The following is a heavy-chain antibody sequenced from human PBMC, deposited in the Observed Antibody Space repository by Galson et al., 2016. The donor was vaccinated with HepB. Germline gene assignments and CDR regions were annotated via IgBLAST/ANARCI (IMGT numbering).Heavy chain of an antibody. CDR1: GYTFTGRY. CDR2: VNPKNGST. J-gene: IGHJ6*02. V-gene: IGHV1-2*02. Sequence: SVKVSCKASGYTFTGRYIYWVRQAPGQGLEWMGWVNPKNGSTYYKQKFQGRVTMARDTSINTAYMELSSLTSDDTAVYFCGRGYYGMDVWGQGTTVTVSS. CDR3: GRGYYGMDV.